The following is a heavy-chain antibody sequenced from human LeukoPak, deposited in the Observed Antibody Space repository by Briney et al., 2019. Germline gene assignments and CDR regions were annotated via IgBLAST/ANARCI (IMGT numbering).Heavy chain of an antibody. Sequence: PGGSLRLSCAASGFTFSNAWMSWVRQAPGKGLEWVGRIKSKTDGGTTDYAAPVKGRFTISRDDSKNTLYLQMNSLKIEDTAVYYCTTDNPGWELGGNDAFDIWGQGTMVTVSS. J-gene: IGHJ3*02. CDR2: IKSKTDGGTT. V-gene: IGHV3-15*01. D-gene: IGHD1-26*01. CDR3: TTDNPGWELGGNDAFDI. CDR1: GFTFSNAW.